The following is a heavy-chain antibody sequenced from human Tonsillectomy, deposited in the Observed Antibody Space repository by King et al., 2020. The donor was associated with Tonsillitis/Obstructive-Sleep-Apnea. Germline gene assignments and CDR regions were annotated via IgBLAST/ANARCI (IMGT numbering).Heavy chain of an antibody. CDR2: ISDSGGST. J-gene: IGHJ4*02. CDR1: GFTFSSYA. CDR3: AKLYGGNSGSHFDY. D-gene: IGHD4-23*01. V-gene: IGHV3-23*04. Sequence: VQLVESGGGLVQSGGSLRLSCAASGFTFSSYAMSWVRQAPGKGLEWVSVISDSGGSTYYADSVKGRFTISRDNSTNTLYLQMNSLRAADTAVYYCAKLYGGNSGSHFDYWGQGTLVTVSS.